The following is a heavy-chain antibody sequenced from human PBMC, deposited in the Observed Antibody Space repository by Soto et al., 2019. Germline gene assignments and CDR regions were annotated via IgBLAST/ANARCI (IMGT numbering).Heavy chain of an antibody. CDR3: AKEWGRPLDY. CDR1: GFTFSSYA. V-gene: IGHV3-23*01. D-gene: IGHD7-27*01. J-gene: IGHJ4*02. CDR2: ISNSGGNT. Sequence: EVQLLQSGGGLVQPGGSLRLSCAASGFTFSSYAISWVRQAPGKGLERVSAISNSGGNTYYADSVMGRFTISRDNSKNTLFLQMNSLRAEDTAIYYCAKEWGRPLDYWGQGTLVTVSS.